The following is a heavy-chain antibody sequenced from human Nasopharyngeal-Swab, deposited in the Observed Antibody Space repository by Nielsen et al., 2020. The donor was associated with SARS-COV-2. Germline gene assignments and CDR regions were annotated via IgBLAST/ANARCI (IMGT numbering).Heavy chain of an antibody. CDR3: ARPYYAAARSAFDY. Sequence: GESLKISCAASGFTFSSYDMHWVRQATGKGLEWVSAIGTAGDTYYPGSVKGRFTISRENAKNSLYLQMNSLRAGDTAVYYCARPYYAAARSAFDYWGQGTLVTVSS. CDR1: GFTFSSYD. J-gene: IGHJ4*02. CDR2: IGTAGDT. V-gene: IGHV3-13*04. D-gene: IGHD6-6*01.